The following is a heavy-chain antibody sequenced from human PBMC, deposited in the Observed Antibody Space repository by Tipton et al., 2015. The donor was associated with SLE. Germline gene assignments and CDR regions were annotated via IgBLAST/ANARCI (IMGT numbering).Heavy chain of an antibody. CDR1: GDSISGSDYF. D-gene: IGHD3-3*01. J-gene: IGHJ4*02. Sequence: TLSLTCTVSGDSISGSDYFWGWIRQPPGQGLEWIGSFAHSGNTIYNPSLRSRVSISADTSKNEFSLRLTSVTAADTAVYYCARGGITIFGVVSLDYWGQGTLVTVSS. V-gene: IGHV4-39*07. CDR3: ARGGITIFGVVSLDY. CDR2: FAHSGNT.